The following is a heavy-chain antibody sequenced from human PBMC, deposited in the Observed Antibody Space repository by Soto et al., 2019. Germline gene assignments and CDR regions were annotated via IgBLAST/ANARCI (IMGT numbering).Heavy chain of an antibody. CDR2: IDPFDSQT. CDR1: GYIFTSYW. V-gene: IGHV5-10-1*01. CDR3: ERLARAVRPDFVYYYGMDV. D-gene: IGHD6-6*01. J-gene: IGHJ6*02. Sequence: GASLKISCKGSGYIFTSYWITWVRQMPGKGLEWMGRIDPFDSQTRHSQSFHGHVTISADTSISTAYLQWSSLTDSDTAMYYCERLARAVRPDFVYYYGMDVWGQGTTVTVSS.